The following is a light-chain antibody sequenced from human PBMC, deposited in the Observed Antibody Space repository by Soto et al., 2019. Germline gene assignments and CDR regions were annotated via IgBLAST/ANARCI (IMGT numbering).Light chain of an antibody. Sequence: IQLTQSPSSLSASVGDRVTITCRASQGISSYLAWYQQKPGKAPKLLIYAASTLQSGVQSRFSGSGSGTDFTLTISSLQPEDSATYFCQQLNSYPQTFGQGTRLEIK. V-gene: IGKV1-9*01. CDR1: QGISSY. CDR3: QQLNSYPQT. CDR2: AAS. J-gene: IGKJ5*01.